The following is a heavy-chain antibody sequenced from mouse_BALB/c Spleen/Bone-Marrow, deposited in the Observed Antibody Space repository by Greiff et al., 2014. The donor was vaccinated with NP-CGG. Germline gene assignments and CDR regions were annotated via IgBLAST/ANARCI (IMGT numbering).Heavy chain of an antibody. V-gene: IGHV14-3*02. D-gene: IGHD2-3*01. CDR1: GFNIKDTH. J-gene: IGHJ3*01. Sequence: VQLQQSGAELVKPGTSVKLSCTASGFNIKDTHLHWVQQRPEQGLEWIGRFDPTNGNPKYDPKFQGKATITVDTSSNTAYLQLSSLTSEDTAVYYCAPYEGWRFAYWGQGTLVTVSA. CDR3: APYEGWRFAY. CDR2: FDPTNGNP.